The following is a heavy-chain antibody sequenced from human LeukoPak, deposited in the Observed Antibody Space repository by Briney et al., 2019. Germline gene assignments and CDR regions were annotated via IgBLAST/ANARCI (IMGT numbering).Heavy chain of an antibody. D-gene: IGHD5-18*01. J-gene: IGHJ4*02. Sequence: XGSLXXSCAASGFTFSSYWLHWVRQAPGKGXXWVSRIKGDERSTNYADSVKGRFTISRDNAKNTVYLEMNSLRAEDTAVYYCVRGQLWSYYHDYWGQGTLVTVSS. V-gene: IGHV3-74*01. CDR1: GFTFSSYW. CDR3: VRGQLWSYYHDY. CDR2: IKGDERST.